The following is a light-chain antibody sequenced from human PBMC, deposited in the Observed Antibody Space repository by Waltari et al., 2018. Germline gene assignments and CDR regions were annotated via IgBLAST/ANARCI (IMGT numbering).Light chain of an antibody. CDR3: QQYSTSSPT. J-gene: IGKJ4*01. Sequence: ELVLTQSPGTLSLSPGESATLSCRASQSITRIYLAWYQQTSGQAPRLLMYGVSTRATGVPDRFSGSGAGTDFTLTISRLEPEDFAVYYCQQYSTSSPTFGGGTNVEIK. CDR2: GVS. CDR1: QSITRIY. V-gene: IGKV3-20*01.